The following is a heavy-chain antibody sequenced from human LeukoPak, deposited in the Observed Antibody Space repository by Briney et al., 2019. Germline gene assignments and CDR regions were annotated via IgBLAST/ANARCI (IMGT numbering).Heavy chain of an antibody. CDR3: ARDNGSGSYYAGGAFDY. Sequence: SETLSLTCTVSGGSISGYYWSWIRQPPGKGLEWIGYIYYSGSTNYNPSLKSRVTISVDTSKNQFSLKLSSVTAADTAVYYCARDNGSGSYYAGGAFDYWGQGTLVTVSS. V-gene: IGHV4-59*01. CDR2: IYYSGST. J-gene: IGHJ4*02. D-gene: IGHD1-26*01. CDR1: GGSISGYY.